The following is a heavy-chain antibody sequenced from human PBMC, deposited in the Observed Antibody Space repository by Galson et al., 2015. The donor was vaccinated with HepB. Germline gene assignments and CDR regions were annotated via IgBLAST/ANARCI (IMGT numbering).Heavy chain of an antibody. D-gene: IGHD6-13*01. CDR2: IYYSGST. CDR1: GGSISSYY. CDR3: ARADSSSWSKSGIDY. Sequence: ETLSLTCTVSGGSISSYYWSWIRQPPGRGLEWIGYIYYSGSTNYNPSLKSRVTISVDTSKNQFSLKLSSVTAADTAVYYCARADSSSWSKSGIDYWGQGTLVTVSS. V-gene: IGHV4-59*01. J-gene: IGHJ4*02.